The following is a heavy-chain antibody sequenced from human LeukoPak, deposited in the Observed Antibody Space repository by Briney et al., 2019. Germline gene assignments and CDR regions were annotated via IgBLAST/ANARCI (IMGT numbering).Heavy chain of an antibody. CDR1: GGTFSSYA. D-gene: IGHD3-9*01. V-gene: IGHV1-69*01. CDR2: IIPIFGTA. Sequence: SVKVSCKASGGTFSSYAISWVRQAPGQGLEWMGGIIPIFGTANYAQKFQGRVTITADESTSTAYMELSSLRSEDTAVYYCARDKSEGDILTGGAYAFDVWGQGTMVTVSS. CDR3: ARDKSEGDILTGGAYAFDV. J-gene: IGHJ3*01.